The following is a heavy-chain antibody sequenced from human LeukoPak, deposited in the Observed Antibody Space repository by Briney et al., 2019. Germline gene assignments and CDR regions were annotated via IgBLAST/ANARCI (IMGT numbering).Heavy chain of an antibody. D-gene: IGHD2-2*01. CDR1: GGSISSSSYY. CDR2: INHSGST. J-gene: IGHJ4*02. Sequence: SETLSLTCTVSGGSISSSSYYWGWIRQPPGKGLEWIGEINHSGSTNYNPSLKSRVTISVDTSKNQFSLKLSSVTAADTAVYYCARGGSDIVVVPAASTSTYFDYWGQGTLVTVSS. CDR3: ARGGSDIVVVPAASTSTYFDY. V-gene: IGHV4-39*07.